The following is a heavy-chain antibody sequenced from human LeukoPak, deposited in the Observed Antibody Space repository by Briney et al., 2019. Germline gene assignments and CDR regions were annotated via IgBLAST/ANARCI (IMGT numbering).Heavy chain of an antibody. V-gene: IGHV1-69*13. CDR2: IIPIFGTA. J-gene: IGHJ4*02. D-gene: IGHD3-3*01. CDR1: GGTFSIYA. Sequence: ASVNVSCKASGGTFSIYAISWVRQAPGQGLEWMGGIIPIFGTANYAQKFQGRVTITADESTSTAYMELSSLRSEDTAVYYCARGYDFWSGYYTYWGQGTLVTVSS. CDR3: ARGYDFWSGYYTY.